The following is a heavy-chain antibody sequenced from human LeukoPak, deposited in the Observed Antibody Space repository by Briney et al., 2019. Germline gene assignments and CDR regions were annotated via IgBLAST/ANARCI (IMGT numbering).Heavy chain of an antibody. CDR3: ARFGDLDY. V-gene: IGHV3-7*01. CDR1: GGSFSGYY. J-gene: IGHJ4*02. CDR2: IKQDGSEK. D-gene: IGHD3-16*01. Sequence: ETLSLTCAVYGGSFSGYYWSWIRQPPGKGLEWVANIKQDGSEKYYVDSVKGRFTISRDNAKNSLYLQMNSLRAEDTAVYYCARFGDLDYWGQGTLVTVSS.